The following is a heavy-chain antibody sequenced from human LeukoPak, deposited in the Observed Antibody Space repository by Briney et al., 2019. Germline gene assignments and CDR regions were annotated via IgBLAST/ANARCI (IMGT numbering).Heavy chain of an antibody. Sequence: GGSLRLSCAVSGITFSNHGMNWVRQAPGKGLEWVSGVSTNGDVKWYADSVKGRFIISRDNSKNTLYLQMNSLRAEDTAVYYCAQDGASIRFDNWGQGTLVTVSS. D-gene: IGHD3-16*01. J-gene: IGHJ4*02. V-gene: IGHV3-23*01. CDR1: GITFSNHG. CDR2: VSTNGDVK. CDR3: AQDGASIRFDN.